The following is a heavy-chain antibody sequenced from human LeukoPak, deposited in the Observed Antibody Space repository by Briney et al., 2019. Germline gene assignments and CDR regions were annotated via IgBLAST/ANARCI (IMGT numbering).Heavy chain of an antibody. D-gene: IGHD1-26*01. CDR1: GDSVSSNSAC. CDR3: AREGAGEEATFDY. CDR2: TYYRSKWKN. Sequence: SQTLSLTCAISGDSVSSNSACWNWIRQSPSGGLEWLGRTYYRSKWKNDYAVSVKSRITINPDTSKNQFSLQLNSVTPEDTAVYYCAREGAGEEATFDYWGQGTLVTVSS. J-gene: IGHJ4*02. V-gene: IGHV6-1*01.